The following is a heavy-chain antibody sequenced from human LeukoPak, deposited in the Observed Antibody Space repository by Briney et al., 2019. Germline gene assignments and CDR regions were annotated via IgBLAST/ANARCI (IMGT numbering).Heavy chain of an antibody. CDR2: ISRSSSTI. CDR3: AGVVGGYGDYYYGMDV. D-gene: IGHD5-12*01. Sequence: GGSLRLSCAASGFTFSSYSMNWVRQAPGKGLGWVSYISRSSSTIYYTDSVKGRFTISRDNAKNSLYLQMNSLRDEDTAVYYCAGVVGGYGDYYYGMDVWGQGTTVTVSS. J-gene: IGHJ6*02. V-gene: IGHV3-48*02. CDR1: GFTFSSYS.